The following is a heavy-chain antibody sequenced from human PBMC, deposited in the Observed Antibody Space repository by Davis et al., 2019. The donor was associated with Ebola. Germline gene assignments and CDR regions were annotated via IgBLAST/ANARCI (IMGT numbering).Heavy chain of an antibody. CDR1: GGTFSSYA. J-gene: IGHJ4*02. D-gene: IGHD3-16*01. V-gene: IGHV1-69*04. Sequence: SVQVSCKASGGTFSSYAISWVRQAPGQGLEWMGRIIPILGIANYGQKFQGRVTITADKSTSTAYMELSSLRSEDTAVYYCARDLDALGGFDYWGQGTLVTVSS. CDR2: IIPILGIA. CDR3: ARDLDALGGFDY.